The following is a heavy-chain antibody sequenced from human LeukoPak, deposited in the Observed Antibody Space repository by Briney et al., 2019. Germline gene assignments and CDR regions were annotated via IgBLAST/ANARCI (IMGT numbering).Heavy chain of an antibody. CDR3: ARGIQVERPDAFDI. CDR2: ISSSSSTI. J-gene: IGHJ3*02. V-gene: IGHV3-48*02. CDR1: GFTFSSYS. Sequence: PGGSLRLSCAASGFTFSSYSMNWVRQAPGKGLEWVSYISSSSSTIYYADSVKGRFTISRDNAKNSLYLQMNSLRDEDTDVYYCARGIQVERPDAFDIWGQGTMVTVSS. D-gene: IGHD1-1*01.